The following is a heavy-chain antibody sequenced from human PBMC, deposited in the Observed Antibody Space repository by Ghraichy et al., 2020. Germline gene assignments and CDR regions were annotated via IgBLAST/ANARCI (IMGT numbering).Heavy chain of an antibody. D-gene: IGHD3-3*01. CDR3: ARGGPEYDFWSGYYSKWFDP. CDR2: IYYSGST. V-gene: IGHV4-31*03. J-gene: IGHJ5*02. Sequence: SETLSLTCTVSGGSISSGGYYWSWIRQHPGKGLEWIGYIYYSGSTYYNPSLKSRVTISVDTFKNQFSLKLSSVTAADTAVYYCARGGPEYDFWSGYYSKWFDPWGQGPLVTVSS. CDR1: GGSISSGGYY.